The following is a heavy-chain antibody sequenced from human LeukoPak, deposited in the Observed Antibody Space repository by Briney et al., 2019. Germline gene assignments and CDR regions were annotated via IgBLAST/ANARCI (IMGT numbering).Heavy chain of an antibody. CDR2: IYYSGST. Sequence: SQTLSLTCTVSGGSISSGGYYWSWIRQHPGKGLEWIGYIYYSGSTYYNPSLKSRVTISVDTSKNQFSLKLSSVTAADTAVYYCARRIAVAGPYFDNWGQGTLVTVSS. CDR1: GGSISSGGYY. V-gene: IGHV4-31*03. J-gene: IGHJ4*02. D-gene: IGHD6-19*01. CDR3: ARRIAVAGPYFDN.